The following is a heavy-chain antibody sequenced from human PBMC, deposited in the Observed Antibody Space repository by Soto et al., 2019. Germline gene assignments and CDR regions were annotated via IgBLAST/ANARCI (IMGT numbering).Heavy chain of an antibody. Sequence: EVQLVESGGGLGQPGGSLRLSCAASGFTFSDYWMHWGRQVSGKGLVWLSRINGDGSNANYADYVRGRFTISRDNDNKTLNQQMNSLRAEDTAVYYCVRSMTKLTIDCLDPWGQGTQVTVFS. V-gene: IGHV3-74*01. CDR3: VRSMTKLTIDCLDP. CDR1: GFTFSDYW. J-gene: IGHJ5*02. D-gene: IGHD4-17*01. CDR2: INGDGSNA.